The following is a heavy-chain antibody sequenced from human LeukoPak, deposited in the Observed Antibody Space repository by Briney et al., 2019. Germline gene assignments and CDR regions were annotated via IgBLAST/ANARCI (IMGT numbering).Heavy chain of an antibody. CDR1: GFTFDDYG. V-gene: IGHV3-20*04. J-gene: IGHJ4*02. CDR2: INWNGGST. Sequence: GGSLRLSCAASGFTFDDYGMSWVRQVPGKGLEWVSGINWNGGSTGYADSVKGRFTTSRDNAKNSLYLQMNSLRAEDTALYYCARSHYGSGSYYTSFDYWGQGTLVTVSS. CDR3: ARSHYGSGSYYTSFDY. D-gene: IGHD3-10*01.